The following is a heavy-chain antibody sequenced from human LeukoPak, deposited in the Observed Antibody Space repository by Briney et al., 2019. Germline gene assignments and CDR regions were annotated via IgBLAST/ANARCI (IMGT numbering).Heavy chain of an antibody. J-gene: IGHJ4*02. V-gene: IGHV4-59*13. CDR2: VSYSGNT. D-gene: IGHD3-3*01. CDR1: GGSISGYY. Sequence: SETLSLTCSVSGGSISGYYWSWIRQPPGKGLEWIAYVSYSGNTNYTPSLKNRVSISVDTSKNRFSLQLRSVTAADTAFCYCARAGRFTSGRSYFFDNWGQGTLVTVS. CDR3: ARAGRFTSGRSYFFDN.